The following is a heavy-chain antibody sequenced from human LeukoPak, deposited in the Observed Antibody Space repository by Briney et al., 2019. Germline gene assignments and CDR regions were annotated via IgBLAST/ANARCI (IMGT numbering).Heavy chain of an antibody. Sequence: PGGSPRLSCAASGFTFSSYAMSWVRQAPGKGLEWVSAISGSGGSKYYADSVKGRLTISRDNSKNTLYLQMNSLRAEDTAVYYCAKVGGYYDSSGYYYVDSWYFDYWGQGTLVTVSS. CDR3: AKVGGYYDSSGYYYVDSWYFDY. CDR1: GFTFSSYA. V-gene: IGHV3-23*01. D-gene: IGHD3-22*01. CDR2: ISGSGGSK. J-gene: IGHJ4*02.